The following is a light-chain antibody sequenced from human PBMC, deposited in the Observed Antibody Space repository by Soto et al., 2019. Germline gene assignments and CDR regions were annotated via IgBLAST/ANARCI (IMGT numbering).Light chain of an antibody. Sequence: QSVLTQPASVSGSPGQSITISCTGTSTDAVTYKYVSWYQQHPGKAPKLVIYDVGNRPSGVSNRFSGSKSGNTAFLTISGLQAEDEAHYYCSSYSSTTTVVFGGGTKLTVL. V-gene: IGLV2-14*01. J-gene: IGLJ3*02. CDR1: STDAVTYKY. CDR3: SSYSSTTTVV. CDR2: DVG.